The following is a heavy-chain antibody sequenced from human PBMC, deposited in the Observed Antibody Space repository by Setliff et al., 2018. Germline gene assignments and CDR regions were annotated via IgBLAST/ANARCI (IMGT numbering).Heavy chain of an antibody. CDR2: INHSGST. CDR3: TVYNTGSSKDHY. J-gene: IGHJ4*02. CDR1: GGSFSGYY. Sequence: SETLSLPCAVYGGSFSGYYWSWIRQPPGKGLEWIGEINHSGSTNYNPSLKSRVTISVDTSKNQFSLKLSSVTAADTALYYCTVYNTGSSKDHYWGQGTPVTVSS. V-gene: IGHV4-34*01. D-gene: IGHD2-8*02.